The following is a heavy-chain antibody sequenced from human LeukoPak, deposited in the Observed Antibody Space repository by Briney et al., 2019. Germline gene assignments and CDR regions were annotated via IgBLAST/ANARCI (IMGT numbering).Heavy chain of an antibody. D-gene: IGHD1-26*01. CDR3: AKVGSGGSYCQGGIDY. CDR2: IRYDGSNK. Sequence: GGSLRLSCATSGFTFSSYGMHWVRQAPGKGLEWVAFIRYDGSNKYYADSVKGRFTISRDNSENTLYLQMNSLRAEDTAVYYCAKVGSGGSYCQGGIDYWGQGTLVTVSS. CDR1: GFTFSSYG. V-gene: IGHV3-30*02. J-gene: IGHJ4*02.